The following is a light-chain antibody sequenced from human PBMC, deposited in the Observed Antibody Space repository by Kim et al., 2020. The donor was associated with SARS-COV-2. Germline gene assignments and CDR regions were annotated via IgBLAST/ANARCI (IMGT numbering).Light chain of an antibody. V-gene: IGKV1-5*03. CDR2: EAS. J-gene: IGKJ1*01. CDR1: QNINSG. Sequence: TQMTQSPSTLSASVGDRVTITCRASQNINSGLAWYQQRPGKAPRLLIYEASSLESGVPSRLSGSGSGTEFTLTINSLQPDDFATYYCQQYDGLSTFGQGTKVDIK. CDR3: QQYDGLST.